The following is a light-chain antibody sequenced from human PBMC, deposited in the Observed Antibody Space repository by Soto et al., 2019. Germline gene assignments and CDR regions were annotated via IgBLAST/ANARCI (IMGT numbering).Light chain of an antibody. CDR3: QQYYTNSWS. CDR2: WAS. CDR1: QSVLHSPNNKNY. V-gene: IGKV4-1*01. Sequence: DIVMTQSPDSLAVSLGERATINCKSSQSVLHSPNNKNYLAWYQHKPGQPPKMLIYWASSRESGVPDRFSGSGSVTDFTLTISSLQSEDVAVYYCQQYYTNSWSFGQGTKVEIK. J-gene: IGKJ1*01.